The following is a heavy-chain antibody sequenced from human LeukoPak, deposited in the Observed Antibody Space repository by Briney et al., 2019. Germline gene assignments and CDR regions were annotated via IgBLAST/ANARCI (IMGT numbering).Heavy chain of an antibody. D-gene: IGHD3-10*01. CDR2: ISYDGSTK. CDR3: AKSVVLVRGVIPDKGQSGFDY. CDR1: GFTFSSSG. V-gene: IGHV3-30*18. Sequence: GGSLRLPCAASGFTFSSSGMHWVRQAPGKGLEWGALISYDGSTKYYADSVKGRFTISRDNSKNTLYLQMNSLRAEDTAVYYCAKSVVLVRGVIPDKGQSGFDYWGQGTLVTVSS. J-gene: IGHJ4*02.